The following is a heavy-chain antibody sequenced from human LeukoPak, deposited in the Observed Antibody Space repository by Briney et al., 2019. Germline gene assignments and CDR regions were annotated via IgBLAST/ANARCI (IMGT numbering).Heavy chain of an antibody. D-gene: IGHD3-10*01. V-gene: IGHV3-15*01. J-gene: IGHJ5*02. CDR3: ARAPGEYYGSGRTYWFDP. CDR2: IQREIDGGTT. Sequence: GGSLRLSCEASGFTFSDAWMSWVRQAPGRGLEWVGRIQREIDGGTTDYAAPVKGRFTISRDDSKNTLYLQMNSLKIEDTAVYYCARAPGEYYGSGRTYWFDPWGQGTLVTVSS. CDR1: GFTFSDAW.